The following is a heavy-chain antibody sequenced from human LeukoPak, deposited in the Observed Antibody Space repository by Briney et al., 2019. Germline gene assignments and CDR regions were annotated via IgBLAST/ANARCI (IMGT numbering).Heavy chain of an antibody. J-gene: IGHJ4*02. CDR2: INTNTGNP. V-gene: IGHV7-4-1*02. CDR1: GYTFTSYG. D-gene: IGHD3-22*01. Sequence: WASVKVSCKASGYTFTSYGMNWVRQAPGQGLEWMGWINTNTGNPTYAQGFTGRFVFSLDTSVSTAYLQISSLKAEDTAVYYCARDYNYYDSSGYYTYWGQGTLVTVSS. CDR3: ARDYNYYDSSGYYTY.